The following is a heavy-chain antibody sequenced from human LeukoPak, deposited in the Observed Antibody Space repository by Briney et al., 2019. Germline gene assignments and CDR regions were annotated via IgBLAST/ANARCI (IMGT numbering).Heavy chain of an antibody. V-gene: IGHV3-7*01. CDR3: ARDWSDLYGSGRPIDC. CDR2: IKQDGSEK. CDR1: GFTFSSYW. Sequence: GGSLRLSCAASGFTFSSYWMSWVRQAPGKGLEWVANIKQDGSEKYYVDSVKGRFTISRDNAKNSLYLQMNSLRAEDSGVYYCARDWSDLYGSGRPIDCWGQGTLVTVSS. J-gene: IGHJ4*02. D-gene: IGHD3-10*01.